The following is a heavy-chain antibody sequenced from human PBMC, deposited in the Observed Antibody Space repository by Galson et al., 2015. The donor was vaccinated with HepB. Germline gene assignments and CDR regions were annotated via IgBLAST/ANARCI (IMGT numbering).Heavy chain of an antibody. CDR1: GFTFSSYS. J-gene: IGHJ4*02. D-gene: IGHD1-26*01. CDR3: ARTSVGATIRFDY. CDR2: ISSSSSTI. V-gene: IGHV3-48*01. Sequence: SLRLSCAASGFTFSSYSMNWVRQAPGKGLEWVSYISSSSSTIYYADSVKGRFTISRDNAKNSLYLQMNSLRAEDTAVYYCARTSVGATIRFDYWGQGTLVTVSS.